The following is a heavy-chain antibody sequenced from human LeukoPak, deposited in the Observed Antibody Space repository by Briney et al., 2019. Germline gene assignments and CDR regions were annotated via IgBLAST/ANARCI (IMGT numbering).Heavy chain of an antibody. D-gene: IGHD6-19*01. CDR1: GGSVSRGYYY. V-gene: IGHV4-61*02. CDR2: IYTDGST. CDR3: AREAVSGPFHY. Sequence: SKTLSLTCAVSGGSVSRGYYYWSWIRQPAGERLEWIGRIYTDGSTYYNPSLKSRVTISLDTSKNHFSLKLTSVTAADTAVYYCAREAVSGPFHYWGQGTLVTVSS. J-gene: IGHJ4*02.